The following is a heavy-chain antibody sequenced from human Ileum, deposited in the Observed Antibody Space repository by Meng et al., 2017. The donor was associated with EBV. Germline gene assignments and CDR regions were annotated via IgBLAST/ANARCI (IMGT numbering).Heavy chain of an antibody. CDR1: GGSISSYY. D-gene: IGHD2-15*01. CDR3: ARGGWSLDY. CDR2: IYYSGST. V-gene: IGHV4-59*08. J-gene: IGHJ4*02. Sequence: QGQLQGAGPGMGKPSEPLSLPCTVSGGSISSYYWRLIRQPPGKGLEWIGYIYYSGSTNYNPSLKSRVTISVDTSKNQFSLNLSFVTAADTAVYYCARGGWSLDYWGQGTLVTVSS.